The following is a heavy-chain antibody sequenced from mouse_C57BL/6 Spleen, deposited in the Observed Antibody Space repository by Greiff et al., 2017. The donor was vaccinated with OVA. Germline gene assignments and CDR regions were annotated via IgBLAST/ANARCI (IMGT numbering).Heavy chain of an antibody. CDR2: ISSGSSTI. D-gene: IGHD2-3*01. J-gene: IGHJ3*01. CDR1: GFTFSDYG. Sequence: EVQLVESGGGLVKPGGSLKLSCAASGFTFSDYGMHWVRQAPEKGLEWVAYISSGSSTIYSADTVKGRFTISRDNAKNTLFLQITSLRSEDTAMYYCARPGDGSRFAYWGQGTLVTVSA. V-gene: IGHV5-17*01. CDR3: ARPGDGSRFAY.